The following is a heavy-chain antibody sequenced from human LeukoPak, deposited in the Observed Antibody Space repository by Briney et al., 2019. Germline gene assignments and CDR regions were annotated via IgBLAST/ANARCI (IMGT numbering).Heavy chain of an antibody. CDR1: GFTFSSYG. D-gene: IGHD3-10*01. CDR2: ISYDGSNK. Sequence: EGSLRLSCAASGFTFSSYGMHWVRQAPGKGLEWVAVISYDGSNKYYADSVKGRFTISRDNSKNTLYLQMNSLRAEDTAVYYCAKDHRGLWFGESKDYWGQGTLVTVSS. V-gene: IGHV3-30*18. J-gene: IGHJ4*02. CDR3: AKDHRGLWFGESKDY.